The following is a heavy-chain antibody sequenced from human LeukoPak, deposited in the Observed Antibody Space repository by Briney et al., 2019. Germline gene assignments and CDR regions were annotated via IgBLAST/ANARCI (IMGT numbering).Heavy chain of an antibody. J-gene: IGHJ4*02. CDR1: GYTFSDFS. D-gene: IGHD3-22*01. CDR2: ISVRSNYR. Sequence: PGGALRLSCAASGYTFSDFSGNWVPQAPGKGLEWVSSISVRSNYRYYADSVRGRFTISRDDARDSLFLQMNSLRAEDTAVYFCVRLRRNNDRSGYYYYYDYWGQGTLVTVSS. V-gene: IGHV3-21*01. CDR3: VRLRRNNDRSGYYYYYDY.